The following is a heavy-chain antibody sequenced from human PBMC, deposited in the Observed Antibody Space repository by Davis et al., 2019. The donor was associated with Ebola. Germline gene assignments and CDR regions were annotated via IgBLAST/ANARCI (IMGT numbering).Heavy chain of an antibody. Sequence: SVKVSCKASGYTFTSYYMHWVRQAPGQGLEWMGIINPSGGSTSYAQKFQGRVTMTRDTSTSTVYMELSSLRSEDTAVYYCARDHPRLRRGDAFAIWGQGTMVTISS. D-gene: IGHD4-17*01. J-gene: IGHJ3*02. CDR1: GYTFTSYY. CDR2: INPSGGST. V-gene: IGHV1-46*01. CDR3: ARDHPRLRRGDAFAI.